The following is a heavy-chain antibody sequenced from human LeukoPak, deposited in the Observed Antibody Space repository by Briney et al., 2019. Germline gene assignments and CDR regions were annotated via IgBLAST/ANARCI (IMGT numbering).Heavy chain of an antibody. Sequence: ASVKVSCKASGYTFTGYYMHWVRQAPGQGLEWMGRINPNNGGTNYAQKFQGRVTMTRDTSISTAYMELSRLRSDDTAVYYCAKAQYDFWSGYDFDAWGQGTLVTVSS. J-gene: IGHJ4*02. CDR2: INPNNGGT. CDR1: GYTFTGYY. CDR3: AKAQYDFWSGYDFDA. V-gene: IGHV1-2*06. D-gene: IGHD3-3*01.